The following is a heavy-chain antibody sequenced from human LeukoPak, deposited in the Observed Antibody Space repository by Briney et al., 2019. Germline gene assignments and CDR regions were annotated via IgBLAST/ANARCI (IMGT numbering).Heavy chain of an antibody. CDR1: GYTFTGYY. V-gene: IGHV1-2*02. CDR3: ARDRSDVTMIGDGDY. J-gene: IGHJ4*02. Sequence: GASVKVSCKASGYTFTGYYIHWVRQAPGQGLEWMGWINPNSGDTNYAQKFQGRVTMTRDTSISTAYMELSRLRSDDTAVYYCARDRSDVTMIGDGDYWGQGTLVTVSS. D-gene: IGHD3-22*01. CDR2: INPNSGDT.